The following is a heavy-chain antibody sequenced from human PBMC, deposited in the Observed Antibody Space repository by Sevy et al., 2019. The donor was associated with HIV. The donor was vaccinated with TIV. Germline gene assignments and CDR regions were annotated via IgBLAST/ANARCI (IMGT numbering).Heavy chain of an antibody. D-gene: IGHD6-19*01. CDR3: ARGVAVVAVDI. CDR1: VFTVSSNY. J-gene: IGHJ3*02. CDR2: IYSGGST. Sequence: GGSLRLSCAASVFTVSSNYMSWVRQAPGKGLEWVSVIYSGGSTYYADSVKGRFTISRDNSKNTLYLQMNSLRAEDTAVYYCARGVAVVAVDIWGQGTMVTVSS. V-gene: IGHV3-53*01.